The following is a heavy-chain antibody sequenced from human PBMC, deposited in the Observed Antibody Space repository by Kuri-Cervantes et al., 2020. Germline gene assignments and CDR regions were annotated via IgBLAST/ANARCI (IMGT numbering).Heavy chain of an antibody. V-gene: IGHV3-30-3*01. J-gene: IGHJ4*02. D-gene: IGHD3-16*01. CDR1: GFTFSSYA. CDR3: ARVLGGIDY. CDR2: ISYDGSNK. Sequence: GESLKISCAASGFTFSSYAMHWVRQAPGKGLEWVAVISYDGSNKYYADSVKGRFTIPRDNSKNTLYLQMNSLRAEDTAVYYCARVLGGIDYWGQGTLVTVSS.